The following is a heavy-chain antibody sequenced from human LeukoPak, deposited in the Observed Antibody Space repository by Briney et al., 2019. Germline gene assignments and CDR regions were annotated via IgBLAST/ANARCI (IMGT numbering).Heavy chain of an antibody. CDR3: ARDYRSPRYDYVWGSYPYRIPFDY. Sequence: GASVKVSCKASGYTFTSYDINWVRQATGQGLEWMGWMNPNSGNTGYAQKFQGRVTITRNTSISTAYMELSRLRSDDTAVYYCARDYRSPRYDYVWGSYPYRIPFDYWGQGTLVTVSS. CDR2: MNPNSGNT. D-gene: IGHD3-16*02. CDR1: GYTFTSYD. J-gene: IGHJ4*02. V-gene: IGHV1-8*03.